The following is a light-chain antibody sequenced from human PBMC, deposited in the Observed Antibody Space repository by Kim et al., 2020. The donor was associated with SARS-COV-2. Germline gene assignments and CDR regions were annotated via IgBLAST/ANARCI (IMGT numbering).Light chain of an antibody. CDR1: QYITSW. Sequence: VSLGDRVTITCRASQYITSWLACYQQKPGKAPNLLIYSASILESGVPSRFSGNVSGSDFTLTISSLQPSDFGFYYFQQTNIFPLTFGGGTKLDIK. J-gene: IGKJ4*01. CDR3: QQTNIFPLT. V-gene: IGKV1-12*01. CDR2: SAS.